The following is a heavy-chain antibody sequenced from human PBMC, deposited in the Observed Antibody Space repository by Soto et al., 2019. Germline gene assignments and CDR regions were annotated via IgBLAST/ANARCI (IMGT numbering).Heavy chain of an antibody. J-gene: IGHJ5*02. Sequence: SETLSLTCTVSGGSISSGGYYWSWIRQHPGKGLEWIGYIYYSGSTYYNPSLKSRVTISVDTSKNQFSLKLSSVTAADTAVYYCARHHTVTHPPSLGNWFDPWGQGTLVTVSS. CDR1: GGSISSGGYY. V-gene: IGHV4-31*03. D-gene: IGHD4-4*01. CDR3: ARHHTVTHPPSLGNWFDP. CDR2: IYYSGST.